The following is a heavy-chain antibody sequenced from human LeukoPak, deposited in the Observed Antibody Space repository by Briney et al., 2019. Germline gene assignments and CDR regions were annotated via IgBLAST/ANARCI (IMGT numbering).Heavy chain of an antibody. Sequence: SETLSLTCTVSGGPISSGGFSWTWIRQPPGKGLEWIGYIFQSGSPSYNPSLRSRVTISVDTSKNQFSLKLSSVTAADTAVYYCARDRGGYDPYYFDYWGQGTLVTVSS. CDR1: GGPISSGGFS. J-gene: IGHJ4*02. V-gene: IGHV4-30-2*01. CDR3: ARDRGGYDPYYFDY. D-gene: IGHD5-12*01. CDR2: IFQSGSP.